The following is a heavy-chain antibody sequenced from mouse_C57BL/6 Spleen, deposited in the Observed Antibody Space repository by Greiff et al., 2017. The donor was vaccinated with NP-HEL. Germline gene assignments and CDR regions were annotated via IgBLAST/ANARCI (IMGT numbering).Heavy chain of an antibody. CDR1: GYAFSSSW. Sequence: VKLQESGPELVKPGASVKISCKASGYAFSSSWMNWVKQRPGKGLEWIGRIYPGDGDTNYNGKFKGKATLTADKSSSTAYMQLSSLTSEDSAVYVCESGNYAWFAYWGQGTLVTVSA. D-gene: IGHD2-1*01. CDR3: ESGNYAWFAY. CDR2: IYPGDGDT. J-gene: IGHJ3*01. V-gene: IGHV1-82*01.